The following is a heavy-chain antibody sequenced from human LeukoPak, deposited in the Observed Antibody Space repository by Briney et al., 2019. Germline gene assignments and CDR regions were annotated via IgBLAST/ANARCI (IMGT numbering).Heavy chain of an antibody. Sequence: GGSLRLSCAASGFTFSSHGMSWVRQAPGKGLEWVSAISGSSSRTYYADSVKGRFTISRDNAKKSLYLQMNSLRAEDTALYYCARDSLKWEPKTHSFDFWGQGTMVTVSS. CDR3: ARDSLKWEPKTHSFDF. J-gene: IGHJ3*01. CDR2: ISGSSSRT. D-gene: IGHD1-26*01. V-gene: IGHV3-23*01. CDR1: GFTFSSHG.